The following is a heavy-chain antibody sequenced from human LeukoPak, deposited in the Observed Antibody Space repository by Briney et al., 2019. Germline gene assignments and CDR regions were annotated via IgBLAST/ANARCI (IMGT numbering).Heavy chain of an antibody. CDR2: IYYSGST. D-gene: IGHD2-15*01. CDR3: ARSRVNYCSGGSCQYHDAFDI. V-gene: IGHV4-31*03. CDR1: GGSISSGGYY. J-gene: IGHJ3*02. Sequence: SQTLSLTCTVSGGSISSGGYYWSWIRQHPGQGLEWIGYIYYSGSTYYNPSLKSRVTISVDTSKNQFSLKLSSVTAADTAVYYCARSRVNYCSGGSCQYHDAFDIWGQGTMVTVSS.